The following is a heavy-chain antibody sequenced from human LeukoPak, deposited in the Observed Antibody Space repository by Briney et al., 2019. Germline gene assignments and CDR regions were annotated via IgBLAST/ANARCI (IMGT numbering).Heavy chain of an antibody. CDR2: IYHSGST. Sequence: SETLSLTCAVSGYSISSGYYWGWIRQPPGKGLEWIGSIYHSGSTYYNPSLKSRVTISVDTSKNQFSLKLSSVTAADTAVYYCAGTPSVDYFDYWGQGTLVTVSS. J-gene: IGHJ4*02. V-gene: IGHV4-38-2*01. CDR1: GYSISSGYY. CDR3: AGTPSVDYFDY.